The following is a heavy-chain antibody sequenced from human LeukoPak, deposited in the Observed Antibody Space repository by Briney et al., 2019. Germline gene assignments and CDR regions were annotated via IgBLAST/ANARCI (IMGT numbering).Heavy chain of an antibody. CDR1: GFTFSTYA. CDR2: IGGSGSST. CDR3: AKKLLYYDTSGYFFDS. Sequence: GGSLRLSCVASGFTFSTYAMSWVRQSPRKGLEWVSAIGGSGSSTYYIDSVKGRFTISRDNSKSTLYLQMDSLRAEDKAVYYCAKKLLYYDTSGYFFDSWGPGTLVTVSS. J-gene: IGHJ4*02. V-gene: IGHV3-23*01. D-gene: IGHD3-22*01.